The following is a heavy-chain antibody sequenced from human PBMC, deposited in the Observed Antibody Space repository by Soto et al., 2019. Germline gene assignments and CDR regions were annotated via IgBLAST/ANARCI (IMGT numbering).Heavy chain of an antibody. CDR2: ISGSGGST. V-gene: IGHV3-23*01. CDR1: GFTFSSYA. D-gene: IGHD3-3*01. J-gene: IGHJ5*02. Sequence: GGSLRLSCAASGFTFSSYAMSWVRQAPGKGLEWVSAISGSGGSTYYADSVKGRFTISRDNSKNTLYLQMNSLRAEDTAVYYCAKVLSDDFWSGYYTGNWFDPWGQGTLVTVSS. CDR3: AKVLSDDFWSGYYTGNWFDP.